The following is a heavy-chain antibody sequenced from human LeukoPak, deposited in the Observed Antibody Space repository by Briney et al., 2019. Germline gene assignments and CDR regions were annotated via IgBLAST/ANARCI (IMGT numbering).Heavy chain of an antibody. CDR3: ARGGRGFFNYYYYYMDV. CDR1: GYTFTSYD. J-gene: IGHJ6*03. D-gene: IGHD3-10*01. CDR2: MNPNSGNT. Sequence: ASVKVSCKASGYTFTSYDINWVRQATGQGLEWMGWMNPNSGNTGYAQKFQGRVTMTRNTSISTAYMELSSLRSEDTAVYYCARGGRGFFNYYYYYMDVWAKGPRSPSP. V-gene: IGHV1-8*01.